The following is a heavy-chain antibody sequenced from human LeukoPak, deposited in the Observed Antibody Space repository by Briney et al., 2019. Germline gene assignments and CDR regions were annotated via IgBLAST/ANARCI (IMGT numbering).Heavy chain of an antibody. J-gene: IGHJ5*02. CDR3: AKWRYYDSSGPAFDP. CDR1: GFTFSSYG. CDR2: ISYDGSNK. Sequence: GGSLRLSCAASGFTFSSYGMHWVRQAPGKGLEWVAVISYDGSNKYYADSVKGRFTISRDNSKNTLYLQMNSLRAEDTAVYYCAKWRYYDSSGPAFDPWGQGTLVTVSS. V-gene: IGHV3-30*18. D-gene: IGHD3-22*01.